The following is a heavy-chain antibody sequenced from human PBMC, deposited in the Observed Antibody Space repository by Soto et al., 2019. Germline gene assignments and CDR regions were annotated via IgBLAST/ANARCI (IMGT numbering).Heavy chain of an antibody. CDR1: GFTFSSYW. CDR2: INSDGSST. J-gene: IGHJ4*02. Sequence: GGSLRLSCAASGFTFSSYWMHWVRQAPGKGLVCVSRINSDGSSTSYADSVKGRFTISRDNAKNTLYLQMNSLRAEDTAVYYCARDAYDFWSGPLFDYWGQGTLVTVSS. D-gene: IGHD3-3*01. V-gene: IGHV3-74*01. CDR3: ARDAYDFWSGPLFDY.